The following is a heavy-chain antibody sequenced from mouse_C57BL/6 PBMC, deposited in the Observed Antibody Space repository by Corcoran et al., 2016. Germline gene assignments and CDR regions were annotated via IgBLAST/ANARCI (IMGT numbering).Heavy chain of an antibody. CDR2: INPNNGGT. D-gene: IGHD1-1*01. J-gene: IGHJ1*03. CDR3: ARDYYGSSWYFDV. CDR1: GYTFTDYY. V-gene: IGHV1-26*01. Sequence: EVQLQQSGPELVKPGASVKISCKASGYTFTDYYMNWVKQSHGKSLKWIGDINPNNGGTSYNQKFKAKATLTVDKSSSTAYMELSSLTSEDSEVYYCARDYYGSSWYFDVWGTGTTVTVSS.